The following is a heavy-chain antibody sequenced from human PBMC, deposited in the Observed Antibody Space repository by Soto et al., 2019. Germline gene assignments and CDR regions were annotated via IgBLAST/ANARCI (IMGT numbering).Heavy chain of an antibody. CDR2: IGTAGDT. CDR3: ARWRRYCSGGSCDRYYYYGMDV. Sequence: PGGSLRLSCAASGFTFSSYDMHWVRQATGKGLEWVSAIGTAGDTYYPGSVKGRFTISRENAKNSLYLQMNSLRAGDTAVYYCARWRRYCSGGSCDRYYYYGMDVWGQGTTVTVSS. V-gene: IGHV3-13*01. J-gene: IGHJ6*02. D-gene: IGHD2-15*01. CDR1: GFTFSSYD.